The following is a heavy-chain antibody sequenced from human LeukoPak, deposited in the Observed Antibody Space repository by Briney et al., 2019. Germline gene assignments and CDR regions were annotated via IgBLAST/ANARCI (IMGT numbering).Heavy chain of an antibody. V-gene: IGHV3-23*01. CDR3: AKANYGSGSYYMVNFDY. J-gene: IGHJ4*02. Sequence: GGSLRLSCAASGFTFSSYAMSWVRQAPGKGLEWVSGISGTGRTTYYADSVKGRFTISRDNSKNTLHLQMNSLRAEDTAVYYCAKANYGSGSYYMVNFDYWGQGTLVTVSS. CDR1: GFTFSSYA. CDR2: ISGTGRTT. D-gene: IGHD3-10*01.